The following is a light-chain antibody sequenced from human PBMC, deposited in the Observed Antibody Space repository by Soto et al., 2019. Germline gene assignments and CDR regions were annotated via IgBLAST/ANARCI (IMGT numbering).Light chain of an antibody. J-gene: IGKJ2*03. CDR1: QSVSSGY. CDR3: EEYGTSPYS. V-gene: IGKV3-20*01. CDR2: SAS. Sequence: EIVLTQSPGTLALSRGEGATLSCRASQSVSSGYLAWYQQKPGQTPRLLIYSASSRATGIPDRFSGSGSGTAFPLPIRRLEPEDFAVYYCEEYGTSPYSFAQGTKVDIK.